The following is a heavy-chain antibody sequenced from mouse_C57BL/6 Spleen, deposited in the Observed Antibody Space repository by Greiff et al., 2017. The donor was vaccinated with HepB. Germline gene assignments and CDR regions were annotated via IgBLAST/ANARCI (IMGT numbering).Heavy chain of an antibody. J-gene: IGHJ2*01. CDR3: AREQGTGTVFDY. CDR1: GFTFSSYA. V-gene: IGHV5-4*01. CDR2: ISDGGSYT. D-gene: IGHD4-1*01. Sequence: EVKLMESGGGLVKPGGSLKLSCAASGFTFSSYAMSWVRQTPEKRLEWVATISDGGSYTYYPDNVKCRFTISRDNAKNNLYLQMSHLKSEDTAMYYCAREQGTGTVFDYWGQGTTLTVSS.